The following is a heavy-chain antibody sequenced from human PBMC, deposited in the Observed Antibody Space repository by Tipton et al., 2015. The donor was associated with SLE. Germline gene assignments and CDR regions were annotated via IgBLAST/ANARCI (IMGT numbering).Heavy chain of an antibody. CDR1: GYTFTSYY. CDR2: INPSGGST. Sequence: QSGAEVKKPGASVKVSCKASGYTFTSYYMHWVRQATGQGLEWMGIINPSGGSTSYAQKFQGRVTMTRDTSTSTAYMELSSLRSEEAAVYYCARPGVPLWFPLFASGGQGPLVT. J-gene: IGHJ4*02. V-gene: IGHV1-46*01. D-gene: IGHD5-18*01. CDR3: ARPGVPLWFPLFAS.